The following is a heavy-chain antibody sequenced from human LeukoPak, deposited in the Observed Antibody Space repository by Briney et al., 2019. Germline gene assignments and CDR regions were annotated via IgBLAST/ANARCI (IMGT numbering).Heavy chain of an antibody. CDR2: MYISGNT. D-gene: IGHD1-26*01. V-gene: IGHV4-4*07. J-gene: IGHJ4*02. CDR3: ARDYLVGAPLDS. CDR1: GVSITNYY. Sequence: PSETLSLTCTVSGVSITNYYWAWIRQPAGKGLEWIGRMYISGNTNYNPSLKSRVSISIDKTKNQFSLKLRSVTAADTAIYYCARDYLVGAPLDSWGQGTLVTVSS.